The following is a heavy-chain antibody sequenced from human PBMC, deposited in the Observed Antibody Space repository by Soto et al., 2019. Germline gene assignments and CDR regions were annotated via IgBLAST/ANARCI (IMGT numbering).Heavy chain of an antibody. Sequence: QVQLVQSGAEEKKSGASVKVSCKASGYTFVTYAMHWVRQAPGQRLEWMGWINAGNGNTKYSQKFQGRVTITRDTSASTAYMELSSLRSEDTAVYYCARPGGCSYCYDYWGQGTLVTVSS. D-gene: IGHD5-18*01. CDR3: ARPGGCSYCYDY. CDR1: GYTFVTYA. J-gene: IGHJ4*02. V-gene: IGHV1-3*05. CDR2: INAGNGNT.